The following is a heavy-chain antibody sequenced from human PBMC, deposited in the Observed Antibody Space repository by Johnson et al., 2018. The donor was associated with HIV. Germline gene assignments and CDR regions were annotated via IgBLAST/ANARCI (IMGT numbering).Heavy chain of an antibody. Sequence: QVQLVESGGGVVQPGRSLRLSCTASGFTFSTYAMHWVRRAPGKGLEWVAFISYDGNNKYYADSVTGRFTFSRDNSKNTLYLQMNSLRAEDTAVYYCASPQAGDYPQDDAFDIWGQGTMVTVSS. V-gene: IGHV3-30*03. CDR3: ASPQAGDYPQDDAFDI. J-gene: IGHJ3*02. D-gene: IGHD4-17*01. CDR1: GFTFSTYA. CDR2: ISYDGNNK.